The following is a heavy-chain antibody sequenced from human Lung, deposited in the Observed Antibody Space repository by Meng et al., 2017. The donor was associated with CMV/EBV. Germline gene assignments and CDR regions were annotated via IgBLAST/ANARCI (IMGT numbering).Heavy chain of an antibody. J-gene: IGHJ6*02. V-gene: IGHV4-39*02. CDR3: ARDATIFGVVDPYYYGMDV. D-gene: IGHD3-3*01. Sequence: PGSXSPXCPLYAPSLSSRCYYWGWLLEPPGKGLEWIGSIYYSGSTYYNPSLKSRVTLSVDTAKHQFSLKLSSVTAADTAVYYCARDATIFGVVDPYYYGMDVWXQGTXVTV. CDR1: APSLSSRCYY. CDR2: IYYSGST.